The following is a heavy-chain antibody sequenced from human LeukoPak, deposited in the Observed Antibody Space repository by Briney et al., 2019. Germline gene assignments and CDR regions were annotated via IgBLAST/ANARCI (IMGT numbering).Heavy chain of an antibody. D-gene: IGHD3-10*01. V-gene: IGHV3-7*01. J-gene: IGHJ4*02. CDR3: ASRESSMARSH. Sequence: GGSLRLSCAASGFIISDYWMNWVRQVPGKGLEWVANIKEDGSVQDYVDSVRGRFTISRDNAKNSVYLQMNSLRVEDSAVYYCASRESSMARSHWGQGTLVTVSS. CDR2: IKEDGSVQ. CDR1: GFIISDYW.